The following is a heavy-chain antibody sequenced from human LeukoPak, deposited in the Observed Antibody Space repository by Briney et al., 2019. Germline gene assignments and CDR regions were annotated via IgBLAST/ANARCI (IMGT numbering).Heavy chain of an antibody. CDR3: ARDAYYDSSGYYFLFDY. J-gene: IGHJ4*02. CDR1: GFTFSSYA. V-gene: IGHV3-30-3*01. Sequence: GGSLRLSCAASGFTFSSYAMQWVRQAPGKGLEWVAVVSYDGSNKYYADSVKGRFTISRDNSKNTLYLQMNSLRAEDTAVYYCARDAYYDSSGYYFLFDYWGQGTLVTVSS. D-gene: IGHD3-22*01. CDR2: VSYDGSNK.